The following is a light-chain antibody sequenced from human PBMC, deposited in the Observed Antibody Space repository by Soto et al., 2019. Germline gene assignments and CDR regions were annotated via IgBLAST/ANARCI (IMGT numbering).Light chain of an antibody. J-gene: IGKJ4*01. V-gene: IGKV3-20*01. CDR3: QQYYFSPLT. Sequence: EIVLTQSPGTLSLSPGERATLSCRASPSVSSNRLAWYQLRPGQSPRLLIYGASSRATGIPDRFSGSGSGTDFTLTISRLEPEDFAVYYCQQYYFSPLTFGGGTKVEIK. CDR2: GAS. CDR1: PSVSSNR.